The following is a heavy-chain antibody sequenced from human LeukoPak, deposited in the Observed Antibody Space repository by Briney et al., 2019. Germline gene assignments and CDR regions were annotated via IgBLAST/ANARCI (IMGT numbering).Heavy chain of an antibody. J-gene: IGHJ5*02. Sequence: SETLSLTCAVSGYSINSGYYWGWIRQPPGKGLEWIGSMYYSGNTYYNPSLKSRVTISVDTSKNQFSLKLSSVTAADTAVYYCARSGVLYWIQACGQGTLVTVSS. CDR1: GYSINSGYY. CDR2: MYYSGNT. V-gene: IGHV4-38-2*01. D-gene: IGHD2-15*01. CDR3: ARSGVLYWIQA.